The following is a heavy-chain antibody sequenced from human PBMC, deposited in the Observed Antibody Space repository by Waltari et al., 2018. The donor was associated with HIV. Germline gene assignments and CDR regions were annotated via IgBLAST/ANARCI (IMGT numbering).Heavy chain of an antibody. Sequence: QVQLVQSGAEVKKPGSSVKVSCKASGGTFSSYAISWVRPAPGQGLEWMGRIIPILGIANYAQKFQGRVTITADKSTSTAYMELSSLRSEDTAVYYCARSGRWLQQALFDYWGQGTLVTVSS. CDR3: ARSGRWLQQALFDY. CDR1: GGTFSSYA. V-gene: IGHV1-69*04. D-gene: IGHD5-12*01. J-gene: IGHJ4*02. CDR2: IIPILGIA.